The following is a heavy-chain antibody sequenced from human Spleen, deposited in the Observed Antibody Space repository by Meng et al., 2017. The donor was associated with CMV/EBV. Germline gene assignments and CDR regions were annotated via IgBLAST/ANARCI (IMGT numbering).Heavy chain of an antibody. V-gene: IGHV3-15*01. Sequence: GGSLRLSCAASGVTFSDAWMTWVRQAPGKGLEWVGRMKSNTDGGTTDYAAPVKGRFTISRDDSKNTLYLQMNSLKIEDTAVYYCTTDRSLYFFDYWGQGTLVTVS. D-gene: IGHD3-16*02. CDR2: MKSNTDGGTT. CDR3: TTDRSLYFFDY. CDR1: GVTFSDAW. J-gene: IGHJ4*02.